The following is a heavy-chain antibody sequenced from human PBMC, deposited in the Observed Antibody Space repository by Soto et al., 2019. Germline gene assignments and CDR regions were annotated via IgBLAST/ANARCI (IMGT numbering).Heavy chain of an antibody. Sequence: QVQLVQSGAEVKKPGASVKVSCKASGYTFTSYGIIWVRQAPGQGLEWMGWISAYNGNTTYAQKVQGRVTMTTDTSTSKAYVELRSLRSDDAAVYYCARVGSSSLGRYWGQGTLDTVSS. J-gene: IGHJ4*02. D-gene: IGHD6-6*01. V-gene: IGHV1-18*01. CDR2: ISAYNGNT. CDR1: GYTFTSYG. CDR3: ARVGSSSLGRY.